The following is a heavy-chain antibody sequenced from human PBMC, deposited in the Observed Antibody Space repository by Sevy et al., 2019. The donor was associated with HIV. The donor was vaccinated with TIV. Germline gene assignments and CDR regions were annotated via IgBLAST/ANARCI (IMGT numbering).Heavy chain of an antibody. CDR2: ISGSGGST. Sequence: GGSLRLSCAASGFTFSSYAMSWVRQAPGKGLEWVSAISGSGGSTYYADSVKGRFTISRDNSKNTLYLQMNSLRAEDTAVYYCAKNGAVPAATLRYFDWLFDYWGQGTLVTDSS. CDR1: GFTFSSYA. V-gene: IGHV3-23*01. J-gene: IGHJ4*02. D-gene: IGHD3-9*01. CDR3: AKNGAVPAATLRYFDWLFDY.